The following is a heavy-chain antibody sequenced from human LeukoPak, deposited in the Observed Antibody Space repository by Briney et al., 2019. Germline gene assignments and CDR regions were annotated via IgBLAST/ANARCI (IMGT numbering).Heavy chain of an antibody. CDR1: GYTLTELS. D-gene: IGHD6-6*01. V-gene: IGHV1-24*01. Sequence: ASVKVSCKVSGYTLTELSMHWVRQAPGKGLEWMGGFDPEDGETIYAQKFQGRVTMTEDTSTDTAYMELSSLRSEDTAVYYCATGGGAARPDLGQIGYWGQGTLVTVSS. CDR3: ATGGGAARPDLGQIGY. J-gene: IGHJ4*02. CDR2: FDPEDGET.